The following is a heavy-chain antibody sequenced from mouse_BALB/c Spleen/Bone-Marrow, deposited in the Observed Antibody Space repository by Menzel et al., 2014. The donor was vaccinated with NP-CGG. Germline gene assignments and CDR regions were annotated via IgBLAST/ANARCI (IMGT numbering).Heavy chain of an antibody. J-gene: IGHJ4*01. Sequence: VKVVESGPGLVAPSQSLSITCTVSGFSLTTYGVHWVRQPPGKGLEWLGVIWAGGSTNYNSALMSRLSISKDNSKSQVFLKMNSLQTDDTAMYYCARPTPRYSPMDYWGQGTSITVSS. CDR1: GFSLTTYG. CDR2: IWAGGST. D-gene: IGHD4-1*02. CDR3: ARPTPRYSPMDY. V-gene: IGHV2-9*02.